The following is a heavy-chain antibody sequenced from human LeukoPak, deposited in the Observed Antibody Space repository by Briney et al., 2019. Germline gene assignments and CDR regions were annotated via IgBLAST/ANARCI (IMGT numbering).Heavy chain of an antibody. V-gene: IGHV4-38-2*02. D-gene: IGHD6-6*01. CDR3: AREEGSSSLPFDY. CDR2: IYHSGST. Sequence: SETLSLTCTVSGYSISSGYYWGWIRQPPGKGLEWIGSIYHSGSTYYNPSLKSRVTISVDTSKNQFSLKLSSETAADTAVYYCAREEGSSSLPFDYWGQGTLVTVSS. CDR1: GYSISSGYY. J-gene: IGHJ4*02.